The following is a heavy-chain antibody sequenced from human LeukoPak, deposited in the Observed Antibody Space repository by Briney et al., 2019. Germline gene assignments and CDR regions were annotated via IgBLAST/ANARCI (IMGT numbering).Heavy chain of an antibody. D-gene: IGHD3-10*01. Sequence: PSETLSLTCTVSGGSISSYYWSWIRQPPGKGLEWIGYIYYSGSTNYNPSLKSRVTISVDTSKNQFSLKLSSVTAADTAVYYCARDAFDYYGSGSYYSAGKQKLVYYYYMDVWGKGTTVTISS. CDR1: GGSISSYY. CDR3: ARDAFDYYGSGSYYSAGKQKLVYYYYMDV. V-gene: IGHV4-59*01. J-gene: IGHJ6*03. CDR2: IYYSGST.